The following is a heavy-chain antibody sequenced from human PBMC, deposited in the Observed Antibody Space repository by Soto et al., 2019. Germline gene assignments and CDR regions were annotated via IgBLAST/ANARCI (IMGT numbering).Heavy chain of an antibody. D-gene: IGHD3-16*01. CDR1: GGSISNYY. J-gene: IGHJ5*02. CDR2: MYYNGNI. V-gene: IGHV4-59*01. Sequence: SETLSLTCNVSGGSISNYYWTWIRQSPEKGLEWIGYMYYNGNINYNPSLKSRVTISIDTSKNQFSLTLKSVTAADTAVYYCARGGKWFVPWGQGVLVTV. CDR3: ARGGKWFVP.